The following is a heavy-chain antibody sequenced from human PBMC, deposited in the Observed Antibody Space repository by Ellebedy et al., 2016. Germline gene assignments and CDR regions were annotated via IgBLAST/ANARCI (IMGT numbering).Heavy chain of an antibody. CDR2: ISYDGSNK. CDR3: ARGPDYDH. Sequence: GESLKISXAASGFTFSSYGMHWVRQAPGKGLEWVAVISYDGSNKYYADSVKGRFTISRDNSKNTLYLQMNSLRAEDTAVYYCARGPDYDHWGQGTLVTVSS. V-gene: IGHV3-30*03. CDR1: GFTFSSYG. J-gene: IGHJ4*02.